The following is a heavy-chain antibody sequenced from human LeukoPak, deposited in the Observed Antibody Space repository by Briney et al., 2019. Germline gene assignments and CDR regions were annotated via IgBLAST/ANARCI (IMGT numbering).Heavy chain of an antibody. CDR3: ASGHSGWFYFDY. D-gene: IGHD6-19*01. V-gene: IGHV1-2*02. Sequence: ASVKVSCTASGYTFTDYFMHWIRQAPGQGLEWMGWINPKSGGTNYAQNFQGRVTMTRETSISTAYMDLSRLRSDDTAVYYCASGHSGWFYFDYWGQGALVTVSS. CDR1: GYTFTDYF. CDR2: INPKSGGT. J-gene: IGHJ4*02.